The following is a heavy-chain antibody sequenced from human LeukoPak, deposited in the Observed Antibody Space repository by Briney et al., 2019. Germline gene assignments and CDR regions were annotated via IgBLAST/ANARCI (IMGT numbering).Heavy chain of an antibody. V-gene: IGHV1-69*13. D-gene: IGHD1-26*01. Sequence: ASVKVSCKASGGAFISYAISWVRQAPGQGLEWMGGIIPIFGTANYAQKFQGRVTITADESTSTAYMELSSLRSEDTAVYYCARGGIEDYFDYWGQGTLVTVSS. J-gene: IGHJ4*02. CDR1: GGAFISYA. CDR3: ARGGIEDYFDY. CDR2: IIPIFGTA.